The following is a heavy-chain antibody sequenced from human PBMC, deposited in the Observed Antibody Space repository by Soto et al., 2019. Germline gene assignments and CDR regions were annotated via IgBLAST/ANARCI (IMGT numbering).Heavy chain of an antibody. J-gene: IGHJ6*02. V-gene: IGHV1-69*01. CDR2: IIPIFGTA. CDR1: GDTFSSYA. CDR3: AGGPRASWDHYYYYYDGIDV. Sequence: QVQLVQSGAEVKKPGSSVKVSCKASGDTFSSYAISWVRQAPGQGLEWMGGIIPIFGTANYAQKFQGRVTITADEHTSPDYMELRSQRSEDTDVYDCAGGPRASWDHYYYYYDGIDVLGQGTTVNGSS. D-gene: IGHD7-27*01.